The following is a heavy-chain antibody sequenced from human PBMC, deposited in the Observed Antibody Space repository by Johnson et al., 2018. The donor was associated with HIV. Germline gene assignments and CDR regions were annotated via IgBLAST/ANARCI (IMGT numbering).Heavy chain of an antibody. J-gene: IGHJ3*02. CDR3: ARDLSEGELGHAFDI. Sequence: QVQLVESGGGVVQPGGSLRLSCAASGFNFNIYGMHWVRQAPVRGLEWVAFIRYDGSYKNYVDSAKGRFTISRDNSKNTLYLQMNSLRAEDTAVYYCARDLSEGELGHAFDIWGQGTMVTVSS. CDR1: GFNFNIYG. CDR2: IRYDGSYK. D-gene: IGHD1-26*01. V-gene: IGHV3-30*02.